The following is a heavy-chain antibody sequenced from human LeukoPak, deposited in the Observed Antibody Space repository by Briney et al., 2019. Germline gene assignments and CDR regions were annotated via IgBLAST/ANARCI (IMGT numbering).Heavy chain of an antibody. Sequence: GGSLRLSCATSGFSFSNAWVNWVRQAPGKGLEWVGRIRSNSDGGTIDYAASVKDRFTLSRDDSKNTLYLQLNSLQTADTAVYYCAKQLGYCSDGSCYFPYWGQGTLVTVSS. J-gene: IGHJ4*02. CDR2: IRSNSDGGTI. CDR3: AKQLGYCSDGSCYFPY. CDR1: GFSFSNAW. D-gene: IGHD2-15*01. V-gene: IGHV3-15*07.